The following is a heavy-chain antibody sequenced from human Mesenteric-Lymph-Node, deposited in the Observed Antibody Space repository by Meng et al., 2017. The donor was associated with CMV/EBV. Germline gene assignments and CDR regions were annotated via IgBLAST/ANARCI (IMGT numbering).Heavy chain of an antibody. CDR2: ISGSGDAT. D-gene: IGHD3-3*01. CDR3: ARDRRDHDFWSGYLSY. J-gene: IGHJ4*02. V-gene: IGHV3-23*01. CDR1: GFTFSSFA. Sequence: GESLKISCAASGFTFSSFAMSWVRRAPGKGLEWVSTISGSGDATYFAESVKGRFTISRENSRNTLYLQMNSLRAEDTAIYYCARDRRDHDFWSGYLSYWGQGTLVTVSS.